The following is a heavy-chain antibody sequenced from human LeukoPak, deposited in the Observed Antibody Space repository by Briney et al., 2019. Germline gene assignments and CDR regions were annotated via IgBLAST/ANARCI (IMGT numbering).Heavy chain of an antibody. CDR2: ISGSGGST. Sequence: GGSLRLSCAASGFTFSSYAMSWVRQAPGKGLEWVSAISGSGGSTYYADSVKGRFTISRDNSKNTLYLQMNSLRAEDTAVYYCAKDPRRIAARPNYFDYWGQGTLVTVSS. D-gene: IGHD6-6*01. J-gene: IGHJ4*02. CDR3: AKDPRRIAARPNYFDY. CDR1: GFTFSSYA. V-gene: IGHV3-23*01.